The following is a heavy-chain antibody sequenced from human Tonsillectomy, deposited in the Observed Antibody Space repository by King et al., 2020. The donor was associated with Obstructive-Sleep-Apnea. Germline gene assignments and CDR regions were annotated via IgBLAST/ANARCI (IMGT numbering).Heavy chain of an antibody. CDR1: GFTFSSYS. V-gene: IGHV3-48*04. CDR3: ARDSSGYSP. Sequence: DVQLVESGGGLVQPGGSLRLSCAASGFTFSSYSMNWVRQAPGKGLEWVSYITSSSSTIYYADSVKGRFTISRDNAKNSLYLQMNSLRVEDTAEYYCARDSSGYSPWGQGTLVTVSS. CDR2: ITSSSSTI. J-gene: IGHJ5*02. D-gene: IGHD3-22*01.